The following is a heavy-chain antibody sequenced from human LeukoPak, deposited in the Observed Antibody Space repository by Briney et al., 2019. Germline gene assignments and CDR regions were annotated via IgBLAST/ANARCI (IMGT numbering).Heavy chain of an antibody. V-gene: IGHV3-21*01. Sequence: GGSLRLSCAASGFTFSSYSMNWVRQAPGKGLEWVSSIGTSSGFTYIYYADSVKGRFTISRDNSKNTLYLQMSSLRAEDTAVYYCVKGGSGTLYDYWGQGTLVTVSS. J-gene: IGHJ4*02. CDR3: VKGGSGTLYDY. CDR2: IGTSSGFTYI. D-gene: IGHD3-10*01. CDR1: GFTFSSYS.